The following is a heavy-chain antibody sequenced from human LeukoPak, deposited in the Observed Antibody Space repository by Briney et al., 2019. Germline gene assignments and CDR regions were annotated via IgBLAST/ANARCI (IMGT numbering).Heavy chain of an antibody. CDR1: GFTFSSCS. D-gene: IGHD2-2*01. V-gene: IGHV3-48*04. CDR2: ISSSGNTI. Sequence: PGGSLRLSCAASGFTFSSCSMNWVRQAPGKGLEWVSYISSSGNTIYYADSVKGRFTISRDNAKNSLYLQMNSLRAEDTAVYYRARYRGDIVVVPAADFDYWGQGTLVTVSS. CDR3: ARYRGDIVVVPAADFDY. J-gene: IGHJ4*02.